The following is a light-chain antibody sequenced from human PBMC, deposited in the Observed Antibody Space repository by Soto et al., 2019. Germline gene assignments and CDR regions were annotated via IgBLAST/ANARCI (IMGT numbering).Light chain of an antibody. CDR2: EGS. CDR3: CSYAGSSTLNVV. CDR1: SSDVGSYNL. Sequence: QSALTQPASVSGSPGQSITISCTGTSSDVGSYNLVSWYQQHPGKAPKLMIYEGSKRPSGVSNRFSGSKSGNTASLTISGLQDEEEADYYCCSYAGSSTLNVVFGGGTKLTVL. V-gene: IGLV2-23*01. J-gene: IGLJ2*01.